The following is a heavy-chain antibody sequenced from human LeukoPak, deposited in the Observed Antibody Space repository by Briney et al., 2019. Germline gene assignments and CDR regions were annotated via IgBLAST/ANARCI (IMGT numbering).Heavy chain of an antibody. J-gene: IGHJ2*01. CDR2: ISSSSSYI. CDR1: GFTFSSYS. CDR3: ARDHRSSHRLKYFDL. D-gene: IGHD6-13*01. Sequence: GGSLRLSCAASGFTFSSYSMNWVRQAPGKGLEWVSSISSSSSYIYYADSVKGRFTISRDNAKNSLYVQMNSLRAEDTAVYYCARDHRSSHRLKYFDLWGRGTLVTVSS. V-gene: IGHV3-21*01.